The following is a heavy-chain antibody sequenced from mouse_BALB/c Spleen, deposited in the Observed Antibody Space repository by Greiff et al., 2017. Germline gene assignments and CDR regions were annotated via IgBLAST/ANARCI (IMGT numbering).Heavy chain of an antibody. D-gene: IGHD1-1*01. Sequence: QVQLQQSGPSLVQPSQSLSITCTVSGFSLTSYGVHWVRQSPGKGLEWLGVIWRGGSTDYNAAFMSRLSITKDNSKSQVFFKMNSLQADDTAIYCCAKEGLRTYYAMDYWGQGTSVTVSS. J-gene: IGHJ4*01. CDR3: AKEGLRTYYAMDY. V-gene: IGHV2-5-1*01. CDR2: IWRGGST. CDR1: GFSLTSYG.